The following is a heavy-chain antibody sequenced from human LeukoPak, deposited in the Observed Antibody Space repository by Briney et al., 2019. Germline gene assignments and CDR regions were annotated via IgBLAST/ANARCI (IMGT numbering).Heavy chain of an antibody. Sequence: PSETLSLTCAVSGGSISSSNWWSWVRQPPGKGLEWIGEIYHSGSTNYNPSLKSRVTLSVDKSKNQFSLKLSSVTAADTAVYYCARALGYCSGGSCYGYDYWGQGTLVTVSS. CDR2: IYHSGST. J-gene: IGHJ4*02. CDR1: GGSISSSNW. V-gene: IGHV4-4*02. CDR3: ARALGYCSGGSCYGYDY. D-gene: IGHD2-15*01.